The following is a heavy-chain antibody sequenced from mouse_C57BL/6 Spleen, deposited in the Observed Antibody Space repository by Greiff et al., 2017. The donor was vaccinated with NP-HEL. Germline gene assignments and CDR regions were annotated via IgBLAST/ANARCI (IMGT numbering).Heavy chain of an antibody. J-gene: IGHJ2*01. CDR1: GFTFSAYY. Sequence: EVQRVESGGGLVQPGGSLKLSCAASGFTFSAYYMYWVRQTPEKRLEWVAYISNGGGSTYYPDTVKGRFTISRDNAKNTLYLQMSRLKSEDTAMYYCARLNSNFYFDYWGQGTTLTVSS. D-gene: IGHD2-5*01. V-gene: IGHV5-12*01. CDR2: ISNGGGST. CDR3: ARLNSNFYFDY.